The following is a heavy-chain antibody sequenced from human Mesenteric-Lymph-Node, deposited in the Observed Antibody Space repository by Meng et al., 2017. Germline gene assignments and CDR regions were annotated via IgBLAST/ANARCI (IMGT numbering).Heavy chain of an antibody. CDR3: ARDGCRTATCSAGGNWFDP. CDR2: INPSSGGT. CDR1: GYTFTTYD. J-gene: IGHJ5*02. Sequence: QVQLVQSGAEVKKPGASVKVSGKASGYTFTTYDMHWVQQAPGQGLEWMGIINPSSGGTTYAQKFRGRVTMTRDTSTSTVYMELSSLRSDDTAVYFCARDGCRTATCSAGGNWFDPWGQGTLVTVSS. V-gene: IGHV1-46*03. D-gene: IGHD2-2*01.